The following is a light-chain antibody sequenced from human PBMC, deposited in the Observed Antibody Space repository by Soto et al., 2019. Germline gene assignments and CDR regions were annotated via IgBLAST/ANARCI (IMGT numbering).Light chain of an antibody. CDR1: SGHSSYA. CDR2: LSSDGSH. J-gene: IGLJ2*01. CDR3: QNWDTGARVV. Sequence: QSVLTQSPSASASLGASVKLTCTLSSGHSSYAIAWHQQQPEKGPRYLMKLSSDGSHSKGDGIPDRFSGSSSGAERYLTISRLQSEDEAYFYRQNWDTGARVVFGGGTKLTVL. V-gene: IGLV4-69*01.